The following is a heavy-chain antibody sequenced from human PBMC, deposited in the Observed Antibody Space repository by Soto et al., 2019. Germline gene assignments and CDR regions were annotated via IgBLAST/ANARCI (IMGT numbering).Heavy chain of an antibody. J-gene: IGHJ4*02. V-gene: IGHV4-39*01. CDR1: GDSISGSPYF. CDR2: IFYDGYT. D-gene: IGHD6-13*01. CDR3: ARLQAAVPHY. Sequence: QVQLQESGPGLVMPSETLSLTCTVSGDSISGSPYFWGWIRQPPGKRLEWIGSIFYDGYTLYTPSLXXRVTISVDTSKNQFSLKLPSVAAADTAIYFCARLQAAVPHYWGQGILVTVSS.